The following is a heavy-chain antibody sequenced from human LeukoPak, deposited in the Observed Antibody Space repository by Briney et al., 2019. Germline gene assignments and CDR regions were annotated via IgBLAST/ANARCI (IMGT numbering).Heavy chain of an antibody. V-gene: IGHV3-23*01. D-gene: IGHD1-26*01. CDR1: GFTFSSYA. Sequence: EGSLRLSCAASGFTFSSYATSWVRQAPGKGLEWLSAISGSGGSTYYADSVKGRFTISRDNSKNTLYLQMNSLRAEDTAVYYCAKDLSGSPNDAFDIWGQGTMVTVSS. CDR2: ISGSGGST. J-gene: IGHJ3*02. CDR3: AKDLSGSPNDAFDI.